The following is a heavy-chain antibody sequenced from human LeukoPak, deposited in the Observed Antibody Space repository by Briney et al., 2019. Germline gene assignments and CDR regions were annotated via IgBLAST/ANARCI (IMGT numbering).Heavy chain of an antibody. CDR2: ISGSGGST. D-gene: IGHD2/OR15-2a*01. CDR1: GFTFRSYA. Sequence: GGSLRLSCAASGFTFRSYAMSWVRQAPGKGLEWVSAISGSGGSTYYADSVKGRFTISRDNSKNTLYLQMNSLRAEDTAVYYCAKGTRRVTTFFEGYWGQGTLVTVSS. V-gene: IGHV3-23*01. CDR3: AKGTRRVTTFFEGY. J-gene: IGHJ4*02.